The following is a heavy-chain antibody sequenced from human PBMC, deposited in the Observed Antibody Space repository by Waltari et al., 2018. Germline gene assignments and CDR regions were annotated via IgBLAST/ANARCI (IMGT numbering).Heavy chain of an antibody. D-gene: IGHD3-16*01. Sequence: QVQLVESGGGVVQPGRSVRLSCAASGFTFSTSTLHWVRQAPGKGLEWVVLILYDGSNTYYADSVKGRFTISRDNTRKSVYLQMNSLRVEDSAVYYCASGQDGTSFVLSFWGQGTKVTVSS. CDR3: ASGQDGTSFVLSF. CDR1: GFTFSTST. V-gene: IGHV3-30*07. J-gene: IGHJ6*02. CDR2: ILYDGSNT.